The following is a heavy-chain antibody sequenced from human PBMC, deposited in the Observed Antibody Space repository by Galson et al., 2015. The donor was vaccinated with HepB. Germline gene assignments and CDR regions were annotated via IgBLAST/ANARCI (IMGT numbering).Heavy chain of an antibody. V-gene: IGHV3-23*01. D-gene: IGHD3-22*01. Sequence: SLRLSCAASGFTFSSYAMSWVRQAPGKGLEWVSAISGSGGSTYYADSVKGRFTISRDNSKNTLYLQMNSLRAEDTAVYYCAKDHGYYDSSGYEGSYWYFDLWGRGTLVTVSS. CDR2: ISGSGGST. CDR3: AKDHGYYDSSGYEGSYWYFDL. J-gene: IGHJ2*01. CDR1: GFTFSSYA.